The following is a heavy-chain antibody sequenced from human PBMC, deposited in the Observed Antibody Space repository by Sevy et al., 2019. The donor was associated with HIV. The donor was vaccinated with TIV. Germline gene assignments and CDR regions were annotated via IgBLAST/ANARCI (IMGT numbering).Heavy chain of an antibody. CDR3: GRVPVAAAGTGIDY. CDR1: GFTFGSYW. D-gene: IGHD6-13*01. V-gene: IGHV3-74*01. Sequence: GGSLRLSCAASGFTFGSYWMHWVRQAPGKGLVWLSRIYVDGRTASYADSVKGRFAISRDNAENTLYLQMNSLRDEDTAVYYCGRVPVAAAGTGIDYWGQGTLVTVSS. J-gene: IGHJ4*02. CDR2: IYVDGRTA.